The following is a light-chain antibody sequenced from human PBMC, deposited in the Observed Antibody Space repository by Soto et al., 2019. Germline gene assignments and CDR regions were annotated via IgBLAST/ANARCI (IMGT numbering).Light chain of an antibody. CDR1: ISDVGGYNY. J-gene: IGLJ1*01. Sequence: QSALTQPASVSGSPGQSITISCTGTISDVGGYNYVSWYQQHPGKAPKLMIFDVSNRPSGVSSRFSGSKSGYTASLTISGLQAEDEADYYCSSYTSSSTDVFGTGTKVTVL. CDR2: DVS. CDR3: SSYTSSSTDV. V-gene: IGLV2-14*03.